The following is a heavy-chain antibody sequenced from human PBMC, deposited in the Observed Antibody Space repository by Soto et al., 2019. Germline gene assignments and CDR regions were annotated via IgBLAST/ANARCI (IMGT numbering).Heavy chain of an antibody. CDR1: GFTFSSYS. J-gene: IGHJ6*02. V-gene: IGHV3-48*02. Sequence: GGSLRLSCAASGFTFSSYSMNWVRQAPGKGLEWVSYISSSSSTIYYADSVKGRFTISRDNAKNSLYLKMNSLRDEDTAVYYCARDNPPNWFGELSRHYYYYGMDVWGQGTTVTVSS. CDR3: ARDNPPNWFGELSRHYYYYGMDV. D-gene: IGHD3-10*01. CDR2: ISSSSSTI.